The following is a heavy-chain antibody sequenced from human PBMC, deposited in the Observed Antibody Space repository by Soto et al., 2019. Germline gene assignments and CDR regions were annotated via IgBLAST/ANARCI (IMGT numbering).Heavy chain of an antibody. V-gene: IGHV4-59*01. CDR3: AGGSGYYIFDF. Sequence: PSETLSLTCTVSGGSISTYYWSWIRQPPGKGLEWIGYIYYNGRTNYNPSLNSRVTISADTSRNQLSLRLTSVTAAGTAVYYCAGGSGYYIFDFWGQGTLVTVSS. CDR2: IYYNGRT. D-gene: IGHD5-12*01. J-gene: IGHJ4*02. CDR1: GGSISTYY.